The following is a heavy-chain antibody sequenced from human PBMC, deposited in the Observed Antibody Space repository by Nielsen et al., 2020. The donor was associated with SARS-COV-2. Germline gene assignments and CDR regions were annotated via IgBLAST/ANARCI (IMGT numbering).Heavy chain of an antibody. J-gene: IGHJ3*02. CDR2: IRTNSYSGTT. D-gene: IGHD2-8*01. Sequence: WIRQPPGKGLEWVGFIRTNSYSGTTEYAASVKGRFSISRDDSKSIAYLQMNGLKTEDTAVYYCAREYCTNGVCYTGAGGDAFDIWGQGTMVTVSS. CDR3: AREYCTNGVCYTGAGGDAFDI. V-gene: IGHV3-49*02.